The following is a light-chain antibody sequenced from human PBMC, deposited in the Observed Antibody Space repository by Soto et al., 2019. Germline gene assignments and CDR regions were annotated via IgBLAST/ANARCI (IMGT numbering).Light chain of an antibody. CDR2: EVS. V-gene: IGLV2-14*01. Sequence: QSALTQPASVSGSPGQSITISCTGTSSDVGGYNYGSWYQQHPSKVPKLMIYEVSNRPSGVSNRFSGSKSGNTASLTISGLQAEDEADYYCCSYTSSSTSYVFGTGTKLTVL. J-gene: IGLJ1*01. CDR3: CSYTSSSTSYV. CDR1: SSDVGGYNY.